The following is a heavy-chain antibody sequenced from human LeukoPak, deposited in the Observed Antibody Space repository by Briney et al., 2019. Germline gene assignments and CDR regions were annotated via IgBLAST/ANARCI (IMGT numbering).Heavy chain of an antibody. CDR1: GGSMRSHY. Sequence: SETLSLTCTVSGGSMRSHYWSWIRQTPGKGLEWIGYIDYSGSTRYNPSLQSRVTISVDTSKSQFSLKLTSVTATDTAVYYCARLINNDNSGDADTFDMWGQGTVVTVFS. J-gene: IGHJ3*02. V-gene: IGHV4-59*11. CDR2: IDYSGST. CDR3: ARLINNDNSGDADTFDM. D-gene: IGHD3-22*01.